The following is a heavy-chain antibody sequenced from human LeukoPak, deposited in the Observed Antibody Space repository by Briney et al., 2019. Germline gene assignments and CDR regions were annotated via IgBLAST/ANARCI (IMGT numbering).Heavy chain of an antibody. V-gene: IGHV4-39*07. J-gene: IGHJ4*02. CDR1: GGSISSSSYY. D-gene: IGHD3-9*01. CDR2: INHSGST. CDR3: AAAFVGRLVTNTGGCDY. Sequence: SETLSLTCTVSGGSISSSSYYWSWIRQPPGKGLEWIGEINHSGSTNYNPSLKSRVTISVDTSKNQFSLKLSSVTAADTAVYYCAAAFVGRLVTNTGGCDYWGQGTLVTVSS.